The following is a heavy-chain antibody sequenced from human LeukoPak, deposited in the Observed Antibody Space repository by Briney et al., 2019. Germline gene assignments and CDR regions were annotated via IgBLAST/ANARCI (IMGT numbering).Heavy chain of an antibody. CDR1: GFTFSSYW. CDR2: IKQDGSEK. J-gene: IGHJ6*03. CDR3: ARVYDFWSGYTYYYYYYYMDV. Sequence: GGSLRLSCAASGFTFSSYWMSWVRQAPGKALECVANIKQDGSEKYYVDSVKGRFTISRDNAKNSLYLQMNSLRAEDTAVYYCARVYDFWSGYTYYYYYYYMDVWGKGTTVTVSS. V-gene: IGHV3-7*01. D-gene: IGHD3-3*01.